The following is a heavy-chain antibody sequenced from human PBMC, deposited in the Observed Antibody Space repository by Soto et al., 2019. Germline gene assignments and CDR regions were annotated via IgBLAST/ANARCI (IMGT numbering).Heavy chain of an antibody. Sequence: GASVKVSCKASGGTFSSYAISWVRQAPGQGLEWMGGIIPIFGTANYAQKFQGRVTITADESTSTAYMELSSLRSEDTAVYYCARVGARDYYYYGMDVWGQGTTVNVS. CDR2: IIPIFGTA. J-gene: IGHJ6*02. D-gene: IGHD1-26*01. V-gene: IGHV1-69*13. CDR1: GGTFSSYA. CDR3: ARVGARDYYYYGMDV.